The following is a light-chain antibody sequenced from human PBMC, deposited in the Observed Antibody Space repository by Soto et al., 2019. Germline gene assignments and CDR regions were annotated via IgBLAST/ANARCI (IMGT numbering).Light chain of an antibody. V-gene: IGKV3-20*01. J-gene: IGKJ1*01. Sequence: EIVLTQSPGTLSLSPGERATLSCRASQSVSSSYLAWYQQKPGQAPRPLIYGASSRAIGIPDRFSGSGSGTDFTLTISRLEPEDFAVYYCQQYGSSPWTFGQGXKV. CDR1: QSVSSSY. CDR3: QQYGSSPWT. CDR2: GAS.